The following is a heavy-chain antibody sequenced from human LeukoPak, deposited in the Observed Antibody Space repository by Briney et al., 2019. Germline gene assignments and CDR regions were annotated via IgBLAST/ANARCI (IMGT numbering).Heavy chain of an antibody. V-gene: IGHV1-18*01. CDR3: ARGGPFPSGASSREYYLDY. J-gene: IGHJ4*02. D-gene: IGHD6-6*01. CDR2: RSIYNGNT. CDR1: GYDFINYG. Sequence: ASVKVSCKASGYDFINYGISWVRQAPGQGLEWMGWRSIYNGNTDYKLQGRVTMTTDTSTSTAYMEVRSLRSDDTAVYYCARGGPFPSGASSREYYLDYWGQGTLVTVSS.